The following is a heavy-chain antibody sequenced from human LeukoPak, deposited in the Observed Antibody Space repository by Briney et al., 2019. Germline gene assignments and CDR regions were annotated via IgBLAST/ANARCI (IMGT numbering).Heavy chain of an antibody. CDR2: IYTSGST. CDR1: GGSISSYY. Sequence: SETLSLTCTVSGGSISSYYWSWIRQPAGKGLEWIGRIYTSGSTNYNPSLKSRVTISVDTSKNQFSLKLSSVTAAATAVYYCARVASVALGYYYYYMDVWRKGPTVTIPS. CDR3: ARVASVALGYYYYYMDV. J-gene: IGHJ6*03. D-gene: IGHD6-19*01. V-gene: IGHV4-4*07.